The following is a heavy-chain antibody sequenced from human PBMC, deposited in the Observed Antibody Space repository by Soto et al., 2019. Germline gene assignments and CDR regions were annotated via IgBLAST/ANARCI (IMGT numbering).Heavy chain of an antibody. CDR1: GSSVSSNSAA. J-gene: IGHJ4*02. Sequence: PSQTLSVTCAISGSSVSSNSAAWNCIRQSPSRGLEWLGRTYYRSKWYNYYAVSVKSRITINPDTSKNQFSLQLNSVTPEDTAVYYCARAWAWYSSSSRGALDYWGQGTLVTVSS. CDR3: ARAWAWYSSSSRGALDY. CDR2: TYYRSKWYN. V-gene: IGHV6-1*01. D-gene: IGHD6-6*01.